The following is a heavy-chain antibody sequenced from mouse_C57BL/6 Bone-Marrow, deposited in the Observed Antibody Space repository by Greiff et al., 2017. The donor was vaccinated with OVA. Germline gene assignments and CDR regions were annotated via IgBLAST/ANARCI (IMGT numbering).Heavy chain of an antibody. CDR3: TRGYEFAY. CDR2: IDPETGGT. V-gene: IGHV1-15*01. J-gene: IGHJ3*01. Sequence: QVQLKQSGAELVRPGASVTLSCKASGYTFTDYEMHWVKQTPVHGLEWIGAIDPETGGTAYNQKFKGKAILTADKSSSTAYMELRSLTSEDSAVYYCTRGYEFAYWGQGTLVTVSA. D-gene: IGHD1-2*01. CDR1: GYTFTDYE.